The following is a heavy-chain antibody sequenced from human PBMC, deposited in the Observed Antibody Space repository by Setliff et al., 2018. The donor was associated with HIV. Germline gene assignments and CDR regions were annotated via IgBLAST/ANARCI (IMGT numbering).Heavy chain of an antibody. CDR3: ARVLDPGIAVATHAFDI. V-gene: IGHV1-18*04. CDR1: AYTFNSYY. J-gene: IGHJ3*02. CDR2: ISAYNRNV. Sequence: ASVKVSCKTSAYTFNSYYMHWIRQAPGQGLEWMGWISAYNRNVNYSQKVQGRVTMTTDTSTSTAYMELKNLKSDDTAVYYCARVLDPGIAVATHAFDIWGQGTMVTVSS. D-gene: IGHD6-19*01.